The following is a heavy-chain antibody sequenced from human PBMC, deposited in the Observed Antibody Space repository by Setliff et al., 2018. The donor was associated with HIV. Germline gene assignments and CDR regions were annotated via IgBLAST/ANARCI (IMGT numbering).Heavy chain of an antibody. CDR2: IYTTGST. J-gene: IGHJ5*01. D-gene: IGHD1-7*01. CDR3: AKRAVQDGTVTSSNWFES. V-gene: IGHV4-4*09. Sequence: SETLSLTCTVSGDSISNYYWSWVRQPPGKGLEWIGYIYTTGSTNYNPSLKSLVTMSADTSKNQFSLKLSSVTAADTAVYYCAKRAVQDGTVTSSNWFESWGQGTLVTVSS. CDR1: GDSISNYY.